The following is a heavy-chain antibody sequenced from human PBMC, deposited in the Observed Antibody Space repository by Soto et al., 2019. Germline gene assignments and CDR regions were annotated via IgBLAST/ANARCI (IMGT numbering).Heavy chain of an antibody. CDR1: GGSFSGYY. D-gene: IGHD2-15*01. CDR3: ARAMVAATLSYYYYYMDV. J-gene: IGHJ6*03. CDR2: INHSGST. V-gene: IGHV4-34*01. Sequence: SETLSLTCAVYGGSFSGYYWSWIRQPPGKGLEWIGEINHSGSTNYNPSLKSRVTISVDTSKNQFSLKLSSVTAADTAVYYCARAMVAATLSYYYYYMDVWGKGTTVTVSS.